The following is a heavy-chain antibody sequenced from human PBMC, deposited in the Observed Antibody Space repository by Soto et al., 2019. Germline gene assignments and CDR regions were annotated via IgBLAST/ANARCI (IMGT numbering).Heavy chain of an antibody. D-gene: IGHD3-10*01. CDR1: GGSMSDFF. Sequence: SETLALTCSVSGGSMSDFFWSWIRQSPERGLEWIGYVYYLGSTDYNPSLKSRVTISVDTSKRQFSLRLSSVTAADAAIYYCARDGYDGSGSPYPAYWGPGTQVTVSS. CDR2: VYYLGST. J-gene: IGHJ4*02. V-gene: IGHV4-59*01. CDR3: ARDGYDGSGSPYPAY.